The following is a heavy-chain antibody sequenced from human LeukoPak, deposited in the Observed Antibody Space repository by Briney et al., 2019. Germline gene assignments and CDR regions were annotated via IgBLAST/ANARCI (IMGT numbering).Heavy chain of an antibody. CDR2: IKQDGSEK. CDR3: ASHSYGYNH. Sequence: GGSLRLSCAASGIIITSYWMSWVRQTPGKGLEWVANIKQDGSEKNYVDSVKGRFTIFRDNARNSLYLQMNSLRAEDTAVYYCASHSYGYNHRGQGTLVIVSS. J-gene: IGHJ4*02. D-gene: IGHD3-16*01. V-gene: IGHV3-7*01. CDR1: GIIITSYW.